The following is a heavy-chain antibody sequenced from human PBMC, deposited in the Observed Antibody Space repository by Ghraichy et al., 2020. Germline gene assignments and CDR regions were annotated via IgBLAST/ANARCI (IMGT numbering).Heavy chain of an antibody. CDR2: RSPDKETK. CDR1: GFPFSRYG. Sequence: GGSLRLSCKASGFPFSRYGMHWVRRAPGKGLEWVALRSPDKETKFYADSVRGRFTVSRDDYKSTLFLRMSNLRPEDTGMYYCARGDDGSPDSWGPGTLVIVSS. J-gene: IGHJ4*02. D-gene: IGHD1-26*01. V-gene: IGHV3-30*03. CDR3: ARGDDGSPDS.